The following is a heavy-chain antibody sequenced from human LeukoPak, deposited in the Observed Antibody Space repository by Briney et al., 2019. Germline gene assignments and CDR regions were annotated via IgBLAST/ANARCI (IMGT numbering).Heavy chain of an antibody. J-gene: IGHJ4*02. CDR2: IYYSGNT. D-gene: IGHD6-13*01. CDR3: ARHGGSWTFDY. CDR1: VGSISGYN. Sequence: SETLSLTCTVPVGSISGYNWSWIRQPPGKGLEWIGYIYYSGNTIYNPFLKSRATISIDTSTNQFSLKLSSVTAADTAVYYCARHGGSWTFDYWGRGTLVTVSS. V-gene: IGHV4-59*08.